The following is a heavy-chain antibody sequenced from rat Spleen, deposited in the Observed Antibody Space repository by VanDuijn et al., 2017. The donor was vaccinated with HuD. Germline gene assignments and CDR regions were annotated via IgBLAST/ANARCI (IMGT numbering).Heavy chain of an antibody. CDR1: GFTFRSYW. V-gene: IGHV5-31*01. CDR2: ITNTGGNT. D-gene: IGHD1-12*01. J-gene: IGHJ2*01. Sequence: EVQLVETGGGLVQPGGSLKLSCVASGFTFRSYWMYWVRQAPGKGLEWVASITNTGGNTHYPESVKGRFTVSRDNAKSTLYLQMNSLRSEDTATYYCTRKDYHTGDYFDYWGQGVMVTVSS. CDR3: TRKDYHTGDYFDY.